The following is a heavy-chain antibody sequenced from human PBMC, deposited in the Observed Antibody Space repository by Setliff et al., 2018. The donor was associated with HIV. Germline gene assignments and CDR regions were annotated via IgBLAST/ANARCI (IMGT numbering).Heavy chain of an antibody. V-gene: IGHV4-59*11. D-gene: IGHD3-3*01. CDR3: ARLRGSYDFSNWFHP. Sequence: TLSLTCTVSGGSIRSHYWSWIRQPPGKRLEWIGYIYYSGSTNYNPSLKSRVTISVDTAKNQFSLKLSSVTAADTAVYYCARLRGSYDFSNWFHPWGQGTQVTVSS. J-gene: IGHJ5*02. CDR1: GGSIRSHY. CDR2: IYYSGST.